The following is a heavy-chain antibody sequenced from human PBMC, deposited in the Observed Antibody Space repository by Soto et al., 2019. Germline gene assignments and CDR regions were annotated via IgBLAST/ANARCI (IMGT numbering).Heavy chain of an antibody. Sequence: GGSLRLSCAASGFTFSSYSMNWVRQAPGKGLEWVSSISSSSSYIYYADSVKGRFTISRDNAKNSLYLQMNSLRAEDTAVYYCARSPLWFGPASDAFDIWGQGTMVTVSS. CDR2: ISSSSSYI. CDR1: GFTFSSYS. J-gene: IGHJ3*02. D-gene: IGHD3-10*01. V-gene: IGHV3-21*01. CDR3: ARSPLWFGPASDAFDI.